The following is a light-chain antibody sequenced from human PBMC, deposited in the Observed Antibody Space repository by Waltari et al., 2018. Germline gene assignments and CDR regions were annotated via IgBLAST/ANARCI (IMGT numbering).Light chain of an antibody. J-gene: IGKJ1*01. CDR1: ESVSVDY. V-gene: IGKV3-20*01. CDR2: DAS. Sequence: IVSTQSPGTLSLSPGGRATLSCRASESVSVDYLAWYQQKPGQAPRLLIYDASTRATGVPDRFSGSGSGTDFTLTISRLEPEDFAVYYCQQYGSLPWTFGQGTKVAIK. CDR3: QQYGSLPWT.